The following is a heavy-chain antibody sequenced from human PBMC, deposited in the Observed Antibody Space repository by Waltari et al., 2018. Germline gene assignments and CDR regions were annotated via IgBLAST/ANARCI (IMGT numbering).Heavy chain of an antibody. Sequence: EVQLVESGGGLVQPGGSLRLSCAASGFTFNNYWMSWVRQAPGKGLEWVANIKEDGSDKHYVESVKGRFTISRDNAKNSLYLQMNSLRAEDTAVYYCARAAMRDGDFDYWGQGALVTVSS. CDR2: IKEDGSDK. CDR3: ARAAMRDGDFDY. J-gene: IGHJ4*02. V-gene: IGHV3-7*01. CDR1: GFTFNNYW. D-gene: IGHD3-3*01.